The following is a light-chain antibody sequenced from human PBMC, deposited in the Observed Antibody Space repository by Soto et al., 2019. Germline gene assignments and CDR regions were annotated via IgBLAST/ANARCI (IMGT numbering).Light chain of an antibody. CDR2: XXS. CDR1: QSVSNY. J-gene: IGKJ5*01. Sequence: EIVLTQSPATLSLSPGEKATLSCRASQSVSNYLAWYQQKPGQAPXXLXXXXSTRATGIQPRLSGSGSGTDFTLTISSLEPEDFAVYYCQQYGNSPITFGQGTRRENK. V-gene: IGKV3-11*01. CDR3: QQYGNSPIT.